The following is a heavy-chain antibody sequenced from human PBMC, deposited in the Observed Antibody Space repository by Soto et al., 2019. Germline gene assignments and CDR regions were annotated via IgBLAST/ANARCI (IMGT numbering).Heavy chain of an antibody. V-gene: IGHV4-59*02. CDR2: ISYSGST. D-gene: IGHD2-15*01. CDR3: ARGGYCSGGSCYGRWFDP. CDR1: GGSVSSYY. J-gene: IGHJ5*02. Sequence: ASETLSLTCTVSGGSVSSYYWSWIRQPPGKGLEWIGYISYSGSTNYNPSLKSRVTISVDTSKNQFSLQLSSVTAADTAVYYCARGGYCSGGSCYGRWFDPWGQGTLVTVSS.